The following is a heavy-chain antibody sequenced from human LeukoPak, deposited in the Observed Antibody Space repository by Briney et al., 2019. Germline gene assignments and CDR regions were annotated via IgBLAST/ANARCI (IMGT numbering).Heavy chain of an antibody. D-gene: IGHD3-22*01. CDR3: AREAFTDSTGYYFSPLDM. CDR1: GFTFSNYD. CDR2: INTGGGT. Sequence: PGGSLRLSCEASGFTFSNYDMHWVRQTTGKGLEWVSLINTGGGTFYPDSVKGRFTISREIAKNSLYLQMNSLTVDDAAVYYCAREAFTDSTGYYFSPLDMWGQGTMVTVSS. V-gene: IGHV3-13*01. J-gene: IGHJ3*02.